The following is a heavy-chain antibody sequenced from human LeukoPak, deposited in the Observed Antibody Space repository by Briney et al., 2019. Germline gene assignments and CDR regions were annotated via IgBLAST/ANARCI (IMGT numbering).Heavy chain of an antibody. CDR1: GGSISSGGYS. CDR3: ARHPELLWFGEPPYYFDY. J-gene: IGHJ4*02. Sequence: SQTLSLTCAVSGGSISSGGYSWSWIRPPPGKRLEWIGYIYHSGSTYYNPSLKRRVTISVDRSKNQFSLKLSSVTAADTAVYYCARHPELLWFGEPPYYFDYWGQGTLVTVSS. CDR2: IYHSGST. V-gene: IGHV4-30-2*01. D-gene: IGHD3-10*01.